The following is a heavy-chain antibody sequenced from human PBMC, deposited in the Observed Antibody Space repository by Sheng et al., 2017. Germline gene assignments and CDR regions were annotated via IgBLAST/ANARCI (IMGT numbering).Heavy chain of an antibody. CDR1: GFTFSRYT. J-gene: IGHJ3*01. V-gene: IGHV3-30*01. Sequence: QVQLVESGGGVVQPGRSLRLSCAASGFTFSRYTIHWVRQAPGKGLEWVAVISYDGNNKYYADSVKGRFTVSRDNSKNTLYLQMNILRAEDTAVYYCASSGYSWADQFMVTWGQGTMVTV. D-gene: IGHD2-15*01. CDR3: ASSGYSWADQFMVT. CDR2: ISYDGNNK.